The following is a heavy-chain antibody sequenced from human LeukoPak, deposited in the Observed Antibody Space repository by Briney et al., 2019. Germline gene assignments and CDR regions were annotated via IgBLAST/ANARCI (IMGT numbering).Heavy chain of an antibody. D-gene: IGHD4-17*01. J-gene: IGHJ4*02. CDR3: ARRMTTVTYAPSYYFDY. CDR1: GGSICSYY. Sequence: PSETLSLTCTVSGGSICSYYWSWIRQPPGKGLEWIGYIYYSGSTNYNPSLKSRVTISVDTSKNQFSLKLSSVTAADTAVYYCARRMTTVTYAPSYYFDYWGQGTLVTVSS. CDR2: IYYSGST. V-gene: IGHV4-59*08.